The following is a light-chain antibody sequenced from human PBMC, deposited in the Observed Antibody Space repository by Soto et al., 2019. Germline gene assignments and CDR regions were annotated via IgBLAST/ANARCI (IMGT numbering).Light chain of an antibody. Sequence: EVVMTQSPATLSVSPGERATLSCRASQSVKANLAWYQQKPGQAPRLLIHGASNRATGIPARFSGSGFGTEFILTISSLQSEDFAVYYCQQYNTWLWTFGQGTKVDI. V-gene: IGKV3-15*01. J-gene: IGKJ1*01. CDR1: QSVKAN. CDR2: GAS. CDR3: QQYNTWLWT.